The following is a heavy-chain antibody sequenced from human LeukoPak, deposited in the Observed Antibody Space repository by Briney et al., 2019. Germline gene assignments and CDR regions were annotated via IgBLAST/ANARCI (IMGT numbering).Heavy chain of an antibody. CDR3: AIAYESGSFYRAFAY. V-gene: IGHV3-43*02. Sequence: PGGSLRLSCAASGFNVAAYAMYWVRQPPGESLEWVSLISGDSDNKYSAASVKGRFAISRDNSKNSLYLQMNSLTTEDTALYYCAIAYESGSFYRAFAYWGQGALVTVSS. CDR2: ISGDSDNK. CDR1: GFNVAAYA. D-gene: IGHD3-10*01. J-gene: IGHJ4*02.